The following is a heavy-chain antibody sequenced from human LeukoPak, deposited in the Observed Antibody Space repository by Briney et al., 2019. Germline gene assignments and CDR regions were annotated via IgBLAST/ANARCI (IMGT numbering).Heavy chain of an antibody. D-gene: IGHD6-13*01. Sequence: GGSLRLSCAASGFTFDDYAMHWVRQAPGKGLEWVSGISWNSGSIGYADSVKGRFTISRDNAKNSLYLQMNSLRAEDTALYYCGKGMGNRSWYGFDYLGQGTLVTVSS. V-gene: IGHV3-9*01. CDR2: ISWNSGSI. J-gene: IGHJ4*02. CDR3: GKGMGNRSWYGFDY. CDR1: GFTFDDYA.